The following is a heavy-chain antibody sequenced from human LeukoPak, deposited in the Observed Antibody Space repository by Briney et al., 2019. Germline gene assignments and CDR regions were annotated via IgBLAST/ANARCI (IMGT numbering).Heavy chain of an antibody. CDR1: GGSIRSDY. CDR2: IYYSGTTNSGST. CDR3: ARGRIYATRFDY. Sequence: SETLSLTCTVSGGSIRSDYWSWIRQPPGKGLEWIGYIYYSGTTNSGSTNYNPSLKSRVTISVDTSKSQFSLRVNSVTAADTAVYYCARGRIYATRFDYWGRGTLVTVSS. D-gene: IGHD2-21*01. V-gene: IGHV4-59*01. J-gene: IGHJ4*02.